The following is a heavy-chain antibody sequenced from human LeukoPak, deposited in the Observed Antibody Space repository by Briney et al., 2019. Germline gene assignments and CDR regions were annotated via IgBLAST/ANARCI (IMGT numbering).Heavy chain of an antibody. CDR3: ARDRGRGPFDP. D-gene: IGHD1-26*01. J-gene: IGHJ5*02. Sequence: GGSLRLSCAASGFTVSSNYMNWVRQAPGKGLEWVSSISSSSSYIYYADSVKGRFTISRDNAKNSLYLQMNSLRAEDTAVYYCARDRGRGPFDPWGQGTLVTVSS. V-gene: IGHV3-21*01. CDR2: ISSSSSYI. CDR1: GFTVSSNY.